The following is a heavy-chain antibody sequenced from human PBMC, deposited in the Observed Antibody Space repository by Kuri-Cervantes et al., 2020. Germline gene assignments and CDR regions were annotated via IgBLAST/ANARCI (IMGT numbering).Heavy chain of an antibody. CDR2: IGTAGDT. J-gene: IGHJ4*02. CDR3: ARSRGLYEAPYYFDY. D-gene: IGHD2-8*01. CDR1: GFTFSSYD. Sequence: LSLTCAASGFTFSSYDMHWVRQATGKGLEWVSAIGTAGDTYYPGSVKGRFTISRENAKNSLYLQMNSLRAGDTAVYYCARSRGLYEAPYYFDYWGQGTLVTVSS. V-gene: IGHV3-13*01.